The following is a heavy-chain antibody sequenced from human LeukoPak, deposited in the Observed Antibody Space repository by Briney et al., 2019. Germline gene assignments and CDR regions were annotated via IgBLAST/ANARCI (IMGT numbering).Heavy chain of an antibody. J-gene: IGHJ3*02. Sequence: ASVKVSCKASGYTFTSYYMHWVRQAPGQGLEWMGIINPSGGSTSYAQKFQGRVTMTRDTSTSTVYMELSSLRSEDTAVYYCARKPKNGGRYESSGLDAFDIWGQGTMVTVSS. V-gene: IGHV1-46*01. CDR1: GYTFTSYY. CDR2: INPSGGST. D-gene: IGHD3-22*01. CDR3: ARKPKNGGRYESSGLDAFDI.